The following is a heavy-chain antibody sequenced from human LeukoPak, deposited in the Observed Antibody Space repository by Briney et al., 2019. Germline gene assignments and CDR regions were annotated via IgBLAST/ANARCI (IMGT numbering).Heavy chain of an antibody. Sequence: GASVKVSCKASGYTFTSYGISWVRQAPGQGLEWMGWISAYNGNTNYAQKLQGRVTMTTDTSTSTAYMELRSLRSDDTAVYYCARLTFGGVIVSSGGDYFDYWGQGTLVTVSS. V-gene: IGHV1-18*01. CDR3: ARLTFGGVIVSSGGDYFDY. D-gene: IGHD3-16*02. J-gene: IGHJ4*02. CDR1: GYTFTSYG. CDR2: ISAYNGNT.